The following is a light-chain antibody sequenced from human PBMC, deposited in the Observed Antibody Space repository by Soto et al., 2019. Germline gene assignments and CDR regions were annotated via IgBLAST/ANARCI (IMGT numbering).Light chain of an antibody. CDR2: DDD. CDR1: SSNIGGNS. V-gene: IGLV1-51*01. Sequence: QSVMTQPPSVSAAPGQKVTISCSGSSSNIGGNSVSWYQQLPGTAPKLLIYDDDKRPSGIPDRFSGSKSGTSATLGITGFQTGDEADYYCSSYAGSSARVVFGGGTKVTVL. J-gene: IGLJ2*01. CDR3: SSYAGSSARVV.